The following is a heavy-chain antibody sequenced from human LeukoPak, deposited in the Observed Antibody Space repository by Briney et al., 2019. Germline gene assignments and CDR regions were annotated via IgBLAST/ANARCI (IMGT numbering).Heavy chain of an antibody. CDR1: GYTLTELS. V-gene: IGHV1-24*01. D-gene: IGHD5-12*01. Sequence: EASVKVSCMVSGYTLTELSMHGLRQAPGKGHDGMGGFDPEDGETIYAQKFQGRVTMTEDTSTDTAYMELSSLRSEDTAVYYCATGDIVATIRPSLFPWGMDVWGQGTTVTVSS. CDR3: ATGDIVATIRPSLFPWGMDV. CDR2: FDPEDGET. J-gene: IGHJ6*02.